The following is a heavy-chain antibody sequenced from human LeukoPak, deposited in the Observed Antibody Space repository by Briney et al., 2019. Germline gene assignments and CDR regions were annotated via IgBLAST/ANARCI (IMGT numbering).Heavy chain of an antibody. J-gene: IGHJ1*01. CDR1: GGTFSSYA. CDR2: IIPIFGTA. D-gene: IGHD4-23*01. V-gene: IGHV1-69*13. CDR3: ALQEGVRWEYFQH. Sequence: SVKVCCKASGGTFSSYAISWVRQAPGQGLEWMGGIIPIFGTANYAQKFQGRVTITADESTSTAYMELSSLRSEDTAVYYCALQEGVRWEYFQHWGQGTLVTVSS.